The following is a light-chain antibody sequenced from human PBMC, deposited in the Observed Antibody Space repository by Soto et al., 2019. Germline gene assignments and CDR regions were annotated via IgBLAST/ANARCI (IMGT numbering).Light chain of an antibody. J-gene: IGLJ1*01. CDR3: AAWDDSLSGSYV. V-gene: IGLV1-47*01. Sequence: QSVLTQPPSPSGTPGQRVTISCSGSSSNIGSNYVYWYQQLPGTAPKLLIYRNNQRPSGVPDRFSGSKSGTSASLAISGLRSEDEADYYCAAWDDSLSGSYVFGTGTKVTVL. CDR1: SSNIGSNY. CDR2: RNN.